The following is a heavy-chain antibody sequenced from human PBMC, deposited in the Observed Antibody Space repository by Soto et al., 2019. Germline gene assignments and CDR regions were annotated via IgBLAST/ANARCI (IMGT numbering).Heavy chain of an antibody. D-gene: IGHD6-19*01. Sequence: EVQLLESGGGLVQPGGSLRLSCAASGFTFSSYAMSWVRQAPGKGLEWVSAISGSGGSTYYADSVKGRFTISRDNSKNTLYLQMNSLRAEDTAVYYCARDRGYSSSPHSSGWYGGEGYFDLWGRGTLVTVSS. CDR1: GFTFSSYA. CDR2: ISGSGGST. J-gene: IGHJ2*01. CDR3: ARDRGYSSSPHSSGWYGGEGYFDL. V-gene: IGHV3-23*01.